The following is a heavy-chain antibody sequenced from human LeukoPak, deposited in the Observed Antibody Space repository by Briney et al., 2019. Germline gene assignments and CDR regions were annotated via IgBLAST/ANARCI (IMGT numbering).Heavy chain of an antibody. CDR1: GYPFTGYY. CDR2: IKSNTGGA. D-gene: IGHD6-19*01. CDR3: AREYNSGWFP. J-gene: IGHJ5*02. V-gene: IGHV1-2*06. Sequence: ASVKVSCKASGYPFTGYYIQWVRQAPGQGLEWMGRIKSNTGGANYAQKFQGRVTLPRDTSITTAYMELSRLRPDDTAVYYCAREYNSGWFPWGQGTLVTVSS.